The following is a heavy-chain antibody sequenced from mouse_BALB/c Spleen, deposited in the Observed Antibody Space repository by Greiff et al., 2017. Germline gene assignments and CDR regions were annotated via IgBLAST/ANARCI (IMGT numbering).Heavy chain of an antibody. D-gene: IGHD1-1*01. CDR1: GFTFSSYT. J-gene: IGHJ3*01. CDR2: ISNGGGST. Sequence: EVQLQESGGGLVQPGGSLKLSCAASGFTFSSYTMSWVRQTPEKRLEWVAYISNGGGSTYYPDTVKGRFTISRDNAKNTLYLQMSSLKSEDTAMYYCARQGDYYGSSAFAYWGQGTLVTVSA. V-gene: IGHV5-12-2*01. CDR3: ARQGDYYGSSAFAY.